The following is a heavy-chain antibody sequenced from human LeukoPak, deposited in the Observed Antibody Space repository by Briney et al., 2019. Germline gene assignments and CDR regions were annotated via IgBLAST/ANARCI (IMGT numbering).Heavy chain of an antibody. CDR3: AKAERDILTGYYKGNWFDP. V-gene: IGHV3-30*02. D-gene: IGHD3-9*01. CDR2: IRYDGSNK. CDR1: GFTFSSYW. Sequence: GGSLRLSCAASGFTFSSYWMHWVRQAPGKGLEWVAFIRYDGSNKYYADSVKGRFTISRDNSKNTLYLQMNSLRAEDTAVYYCAKAERDILTGYYKGNWFDPWGQGTLVTVSS. J-gene: IGHJ5*02.